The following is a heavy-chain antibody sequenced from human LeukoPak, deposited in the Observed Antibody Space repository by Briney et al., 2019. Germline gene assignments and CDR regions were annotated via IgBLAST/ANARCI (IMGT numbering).Heavy chain of an antibody. Sequence: ASVKVSCKASGYTFTGYSMHWVRQAPGQGLEWMGWLNPNSGDTNYAQKFQGRVTMTRDTSISTAYMELSRPTSDDTAVYYCARYYYDGSGYFGYWGQGTLVTVSS. J-gene: IGHJ4*02. CDR3: ARYYYDGSGYFGY. CDR2: LNPNSGDT. D-gene: IGHD3-22*01. V-gene: IGHV1-2*02. CDR1: GYTFTGYS.